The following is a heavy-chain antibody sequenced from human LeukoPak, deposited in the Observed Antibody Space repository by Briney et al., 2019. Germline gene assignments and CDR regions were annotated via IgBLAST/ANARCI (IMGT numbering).Heavy chain of an antibody. V-gene: IGHV4-59*08. CDR1: GDSISSFY. CDR2: IHYSGGS. CDR3: VLAPNSNWFDF. D-gene: IGHD2-15*01. Sequence: SETLSLTCSVSGDSISSFYWNWIRQPPGRGLEWIGNIHYSGGSIYNPSLKSRVTISIDTSRKQFFLELSSVTAADTAVYYCVLAPNSNWFDFWGQGTLVTVSS. J-gene: IGHJ5*01.